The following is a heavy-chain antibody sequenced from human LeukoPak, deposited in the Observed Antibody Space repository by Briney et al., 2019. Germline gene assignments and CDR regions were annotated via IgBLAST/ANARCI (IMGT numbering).Heavy chain of an antibody. CDR2: INHSGST. CDR1: GVSFSGYY. V-gene: IGHV4-34*01. CDR3: ARAGGNSYGYILDY. J-gene: IGHJ4*02. D-gene: IGHD5-18*01. Sequence: SETLSLTCAVYGVSFSGYYWSWIRQPPGKGLEWIGEINHSGSTNYNPSLKSRVTISVDTSKNQFSLKLSSVTAADTAVYYCARAGGNSYGYILDYWGQGTLVTVSS.